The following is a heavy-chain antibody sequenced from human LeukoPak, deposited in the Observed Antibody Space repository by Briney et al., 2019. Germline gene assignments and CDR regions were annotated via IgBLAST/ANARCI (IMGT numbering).Heavy chain of an antibody. CDR2: ISAYNGNT. CDR3: ARESTMVRGVFSMDV. Sequence: ASVKVSCKASGYTFTSYGISWVRQAPGQGLEWMGWISAYNGNTNYAQKLQGRVTMTTDTSTSTAYMELRSLRSDDTAAYYCARESTMVRGVFSMDVWGQGTTVTVSS. V-gene: IGHV1-18*01. CDR1: GYTFTSYG. D-gene: IGHD3-10*01. J-gene: IGHJ6*02.